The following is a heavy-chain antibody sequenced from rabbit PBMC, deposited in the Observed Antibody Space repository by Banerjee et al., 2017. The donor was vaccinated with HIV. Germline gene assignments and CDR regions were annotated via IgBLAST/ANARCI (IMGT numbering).Heavy chain of an antibody. CDR2: INTSSGNT. Sequence: DRLEGSGEDLVRPGGSLHPPGPASGFSFSTKTWLGGAGQAPGKGLEWIACINTSSGNTVYATWAKGRFTISKASSTTVTLQMTSLTAADTATYFCARDLAGVIGWNFNLWGQGTLVTVS. CDR3: ARDLAGVIGWNFNL. J-gene: IGHJ4*01. CDR1: GFSFSTKTW. V-gene: IGHV1S45*01. D-gene: IGHD4-1*01.